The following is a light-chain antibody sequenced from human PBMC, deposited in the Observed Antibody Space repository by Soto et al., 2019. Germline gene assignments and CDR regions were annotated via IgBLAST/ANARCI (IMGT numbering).Light chain of an antibody. J-gene: IGLJ1*01. CDR3: SSYTISTTYV. CDR2: DVT. V-gene: IGLV2-14*03. CDR1: SNDVGLYNY. Sequence: QSALTQPASVSGSPGQSITISCTGTSNDVGLYNYVSWYQQHPGKAPKLMIYDVTERPSGVSNRFSGSTSGNTASLTISGLQAEDEGDYYCSSYTISTTYVFGTGTKLTVL.